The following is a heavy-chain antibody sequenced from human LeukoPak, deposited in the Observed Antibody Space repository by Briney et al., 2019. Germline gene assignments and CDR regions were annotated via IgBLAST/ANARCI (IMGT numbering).Heavy chain of an antibody. V-gene: IGHV4-4*02. D-gene: IGHD6-25*01. CDR1: GGSISTNNW. Sequence: PSETLSLTCTVSGGSISTNNWWTWVRQSPGKGLEWIGGIYHSGGTNYNPSLKSRVSMSVDKSRSQFSLKVTSVTAADTAVYYCAREEAAAAYEYFQYWGQGTLVAVSS. CDR2: IYHSGGT. J-gene: IGHJ1*01. CDR3: AREEAAAAYEYFQY.